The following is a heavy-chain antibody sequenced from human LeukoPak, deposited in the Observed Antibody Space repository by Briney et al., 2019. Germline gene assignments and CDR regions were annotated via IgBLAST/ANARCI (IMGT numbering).Heavy chain of an antibody. D-gene: IGHD6-13*01. Sequence: ASVKVSCKASGYTFTSYGISWVRQAPGQGLEWMGWIRVYNGNTNYAQKLQGRVTMTTDTSTSTAYMELRSLRSDDTAVYYCARSSSLGFLVDSSSWYGNWFDPWGQGTLVTVSS. CDR2: IRVYNGNT. CDR1: GYTFTSYG. V-gene: IGHV1-18*01. J-gene: IGHJ5*02. CDR3: ARSSSLGFLVDSSSWYGNWFDP.